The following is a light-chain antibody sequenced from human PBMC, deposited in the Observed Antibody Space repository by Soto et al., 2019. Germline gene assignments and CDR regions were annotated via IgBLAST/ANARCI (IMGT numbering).Light chain of an antibody. CDR3: CSYAGNFMFCV. CDR1: SNDVGGNNF. CDR2: DVN. V-gene: IGLV2-11*01. Sequence: QSVLTQPRSVSGSPGQSVTISCSGTSNDVGGNNFVSWYQQHPGKAPKLMISDVNKRPSGVPDRFSGSKSGNTASLTISGLQAEDEADYYCCSYAGNFMFCVFGTGTKVTVL. J-gene: IGLJ1*01.